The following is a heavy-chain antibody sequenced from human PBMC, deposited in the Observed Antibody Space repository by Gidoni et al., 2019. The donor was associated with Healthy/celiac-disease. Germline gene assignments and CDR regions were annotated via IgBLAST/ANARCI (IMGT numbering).Heavy chain of an antibody. D-gene: IGHD6-13*01. Sequence: QVQLVESGRGVVQPGRSLRLSCPESGLTFRSYGMHWVRQAPGKGVEWVAVVWYDGSNKYFVDSVKVRFTISRDNSKNTLYLQMNSLRDEDTAVYYCARELLAAASLDYNYGLDVWGQGTTVTVSS. CDR3: ARELLAAASLDYNYGLDV. V-gene: IGHV3-33*01. J-gene: IGHJ6*01. CDR1: GLTFRSYG. CDR2: VWYDGSNK.